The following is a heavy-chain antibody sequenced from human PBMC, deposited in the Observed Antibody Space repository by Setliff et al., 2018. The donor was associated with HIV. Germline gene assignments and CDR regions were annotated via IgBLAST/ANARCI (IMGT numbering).Heavy chain of an antibody. Sequence: LSLTCTVSGSSISSNYYWAWIRQAPGKGLEWIGCIDASANTYYIPSLKSRVTISLDTSKNQFSLKLTSVTAADTAVYYCARYSPRGYTLTGPYWGQGTLVTVSS. V-gene: IGHV4-38-2*02. J-gene: IGHJ4*02. CDR1: GSSISSNYY. CDR3: ARYSPRGYTLTGPY. CDR2: IDASANT. D-gene: IGHD6-25*01.